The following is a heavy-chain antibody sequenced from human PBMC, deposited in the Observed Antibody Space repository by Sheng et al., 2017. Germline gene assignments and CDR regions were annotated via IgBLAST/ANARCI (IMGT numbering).Heavy chain of an antibody. D-gene: IGHD3-22*01. CDR2: INHSGST. CDR1: GGSFSGYY. CDR3: ARRYYDSSGYDDAFDI. V-gene: IGHV4-34*01. Sequence: QVQLQQWGAGLLKPSETLSLTCAVYGGSFSGYYWSWIRQPPGKGLEWIGEINHSGSTNYNPSLKSRVTISVDTSKNQFSLKLSSVTAADTAVYYCARRYYDSSGYDDAFDIWAKGQWSPSLQ. J-gene: IGHJ3*02.